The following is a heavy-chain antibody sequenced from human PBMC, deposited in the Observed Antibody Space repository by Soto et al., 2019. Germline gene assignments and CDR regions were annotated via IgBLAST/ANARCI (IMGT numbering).Heavy chain of an antibody. D-gene: IGHD3-3*01. CDR1: GYTFTSYD. CDR2: MNPNSGNT. CDR3: AGAPPLQRFLEWLLSYYYGMDV. J-gene: IGHJ6*02. Sequence: GASVKVSCKASGYTFTSYDINWVRQATGQGLEWMGWMNPNSGNTGYAQKFQGRVTMTRNTSISTAYMELSSLRSEDTAVYYCAGAPPLQRFLEWLLSYYYGMDVWGQGTTVTVSS. V-gene: IGHV1-8*01.